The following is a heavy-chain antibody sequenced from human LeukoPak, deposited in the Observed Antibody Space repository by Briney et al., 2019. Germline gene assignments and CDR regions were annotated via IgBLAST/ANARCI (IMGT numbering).Heavy chain of an antibody. CDR2: IIPIFGTA. CDR3: ARDLEGWVYSPGNWFDA. J-gene: IGHJ5*02. Sequence: ASVKVSCKASGGTFSSYAISWVRQAPGQGLEWMGRIIPIFGTANYAQKFQGRVTITTDESTSTAYMELSSLSSEDTAVYYCARDLEGWVYSPGNWFDAWGKGTLVTVSS. D-gene: IGHD4-11*01. V-gene: IGHV1-69*05. CDR1: GGTFSSYA.